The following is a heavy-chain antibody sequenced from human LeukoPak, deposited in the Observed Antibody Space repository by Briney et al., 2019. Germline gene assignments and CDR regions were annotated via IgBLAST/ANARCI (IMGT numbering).Heavy chain of an antibody. V-gene: IGHV4-38-2*01. CDR2: IHHSGSA. J-gene: IGHJ6*03. D-gene: IGHD3-10*01. Sequence: SETLSLTCAVSSSSITSDCYWGWIRQPPVKGLEWIGSIHHSGSAYYNPSLKSRVTIAVDTSKNQFSLNLNSVTAADTAMYYCVRLRNGSRNYYYYYMDVWGKGTTVTVSS. CDR3: VRLRNGSRNYYYYYMDV. CDR1: SSSITSDCY.